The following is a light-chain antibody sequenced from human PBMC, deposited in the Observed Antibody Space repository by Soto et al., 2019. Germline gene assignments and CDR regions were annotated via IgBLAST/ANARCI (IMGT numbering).Light chain of an antibody. J-gene: IGLJ1*01. V-gene: IGLV1-40*01. CDR2: GDN. Sequence: QSVLTQPPAVSGAPGQRVSISCTGNTSNIGAPYDVHWYQHLPGTAHKLLIYGDNNRPSGVPDRFTGSKSGNTASLTIAGLQTEDKADYYCSAYAGSNNFVFGSGSKVTVL. CDR3: SAYAGSNNFV. CDR1: TSNIGAPYD.